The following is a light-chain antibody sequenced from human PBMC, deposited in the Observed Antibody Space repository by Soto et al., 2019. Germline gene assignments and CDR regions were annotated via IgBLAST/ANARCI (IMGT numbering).Light chain of an antibody. V-gene: IGKV1-39*01. CDR1: QSIRSD. CDR2: ATS. J-gene: IGKJ2*01. Sequence: DIQMTQSPSSLSASVGDRVTITCRASQSIRSDLNWYQHKPGKAPKLLIYATSTLESGVASRFSGGGSGAEFTRTISSLQPEDFATCYWQQSFSTAPYTVGQGTKLEIK. CDR3: QQSFSTAPYT.